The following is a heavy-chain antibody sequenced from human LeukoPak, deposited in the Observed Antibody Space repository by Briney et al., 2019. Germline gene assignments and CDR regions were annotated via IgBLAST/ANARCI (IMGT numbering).Heavy chain of an antibody. Sequence: ASVKVSCKASGYTFTGHYMHWVRQAPGQGLEWMGWINPNSGGTNYAQKFQGRVTMTRDTSISTAYMELSRLRSDDTAVYYCARDWYYYDSSGYYFFYYFDYWGQGTLVTVSS. D-gene: IGHD3-22*01. CDR3: ARDWYYYDSSGYYFFYYFDY. CDR1: GYTFTGHY. J-gene: IGHJ4*02. CDR2: INPNSGGT. V-gene: IGHV1-2*02.